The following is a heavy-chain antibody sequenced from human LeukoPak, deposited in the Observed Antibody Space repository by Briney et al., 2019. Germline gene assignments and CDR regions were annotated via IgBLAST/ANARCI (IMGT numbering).Heavy chain of an antibody. CDR2: IYSSGSN. V-gene: IGHV4-4*07. Sequence: SETLSLTCTVSGGSISGYFWSWIRQPAGKGLEWIGRIYSSGSNNYNPSLKSLVTMSLDTSQNRLSLSLSSVTAADTAVYYCAREPTSGREPTSGRPLDYWGQGTLVTVYS. CDR3: AREPTSGREPTSGRPLDY. D-gene: IGHD5-12*01. CDR1: GGSISGYF. J-gene: IGHJ4*02.